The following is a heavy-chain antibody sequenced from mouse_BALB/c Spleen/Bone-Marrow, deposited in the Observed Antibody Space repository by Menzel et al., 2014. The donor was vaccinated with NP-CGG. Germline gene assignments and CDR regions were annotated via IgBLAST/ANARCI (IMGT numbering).Heavy chain of an antibody. V-gene: IGHV5-17*02. CDR1: GFTFSSFG. CDR2: ISSGSSTI. CDR3: ATGTRAMDY. J-gene: IGHJ4*01. Sequence: EVQRVESGGGLVQPGGSRKLSCAASGFTFSSFGMHWVRQAPEKGLEWVAYISSGSSTIYCADTVKGRFTISRDNPKNTLFLQMTSLRSEDTAMYYCATGTRAMDYWGQGTSVTVSS. D-gene: IGHD4-1*01.